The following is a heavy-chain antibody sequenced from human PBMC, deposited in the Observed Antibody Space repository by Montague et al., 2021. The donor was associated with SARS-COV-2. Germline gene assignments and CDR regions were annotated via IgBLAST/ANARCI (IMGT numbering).Heavy chain of an antibody. D-gene: IGHD4-17*01. CDR1: GFSFSSYD. CDR3: ARDGLTTVTTYYFDH. Sequence: SLRLSFFASGFSFSSYDMNWVRQAPGKGLEWVANIKQDGSERYYVDSVKGRFTISRDSAKKSLYLQMNSLRAEDTAVYYCARDGLTTVTTYYFDHWGQGTLVTVSS. CDR2: IKQDGSER. J-gene: IGHJ4*02. V-gene: IGHV3-7*01.